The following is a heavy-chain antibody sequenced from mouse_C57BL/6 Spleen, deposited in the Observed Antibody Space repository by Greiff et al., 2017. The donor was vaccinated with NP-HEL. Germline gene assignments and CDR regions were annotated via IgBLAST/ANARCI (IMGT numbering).Heavy chain of an antibody. CDR2: IDPSDSET. D-gene: IGHD1-1*02. Sequence: QVQLQQPGAELVRPGSSVKLSCKASGYNFTSYWMHWVKQRPIQGLEWIGNIDPSDSETHYPQKFKDKATLTVDKSSSTAYMQLSSLTSEDSAVYYCAREGWLDYWGQGTTLTVSA. V-gene: IGHV1-52*01. CDR3: AREGWLDY. J-gene: IGHJ2*01. CDR1: GYNFTSYW.